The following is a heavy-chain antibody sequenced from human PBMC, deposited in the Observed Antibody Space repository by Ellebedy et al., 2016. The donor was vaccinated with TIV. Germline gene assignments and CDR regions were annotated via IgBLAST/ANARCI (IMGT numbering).Heavy chain of an antibody. J-gene: IGHJ4*02. CDR3: ARARDTGRFLEWLLSYYFDY. CDR1: GFTFSSYS. D-gene: IGHD3-3*01. CDR2: ISSSSSYI. V-gene: IGHV3-21*01. Sequence: GESLKISXAASGFTFSSYSMNWVRQAPGKGLEWVSSISSSSSYIYYADSVKGRFTISRDNAKNSLYLQVNSLRAEDTAVYYCARARDTGRFLEWLLSYYFDYWGQGTLVTVSS.